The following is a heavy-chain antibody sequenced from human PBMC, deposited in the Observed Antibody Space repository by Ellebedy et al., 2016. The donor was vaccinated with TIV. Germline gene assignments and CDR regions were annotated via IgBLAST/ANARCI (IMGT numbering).Heavy chain of an antibody. J-gene: IGHJ5*02. V-gene: IGHV4-59*01. CDR3: ARDRSFEVAALFDP. CDR2: IHYSGKT. Sequence: MPSETLSLTCTVSGGSITSYYLSRIRQPLGQGLEWIGDIHYSGKTNYNPSLKSLASITVDTSKNQFSLRLSSVTAADTAVYYCARDRSFEVAALFDPWGQGTLVTVSS. CDR1: GGSITSYY. D-gene: IGHD5-12*01.